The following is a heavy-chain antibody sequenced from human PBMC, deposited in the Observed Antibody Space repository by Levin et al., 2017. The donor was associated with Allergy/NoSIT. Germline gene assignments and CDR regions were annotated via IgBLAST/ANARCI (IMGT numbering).Heavy chain of an antibody. CDR1: GGSISSSSYY. CDR2: IYYSGST. D-gene: IGHD6-19*01. J-gene: IGHJ4*02. Sequence: SQTLSLTCTVSGGSISSSSYYWGWIRQPPGKGLEWIGSIYYSGSTYYNPSLKSRVTISVDTSKNQFSLKLSSVTAADTAVYYCARPAALSSGYDYWGQGTLVTVSS. V-gene: IGHV4-39*01. CDR3: ARPAALSSGYDY.